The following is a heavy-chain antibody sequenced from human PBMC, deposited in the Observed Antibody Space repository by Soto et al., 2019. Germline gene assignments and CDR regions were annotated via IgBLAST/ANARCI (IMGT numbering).Heavy chain of an antibody. CDR2: MDPNSGST. CDR1: GYTFTTYD. J-gene: IGHJ6*02. V-gene: IGHV1-8*01. D-gene: IGHD3-3*01. CDR3: ARERKFDFWRKGLDV. Sequence: VKVSCKASGYTFTTYDINWVRQAPGQGLEWLGWMDPNSGSTGYAQNFQGRITMTRNISRNTAHMELSSLKSEDTAVYYCARERKFDFWRKGLDVWGQGTTVTVSS.